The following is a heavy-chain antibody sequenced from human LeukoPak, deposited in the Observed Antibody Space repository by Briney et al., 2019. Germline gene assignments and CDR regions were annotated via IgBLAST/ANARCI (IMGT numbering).Heavy chain of an antibody. CDR3: ARDDDRAREIDY. J-gene: IGHJ4*02. Sequence: GASVKVSCKASGGTFSSYAISWVRQAPGQGLEWMGGIIPIFGTANYAQKFQGRVTITADESTSTAYMELSSLRSEDTAVYYCARDDDRAREIDYWGQGTLVTVSS. V-gene: IGHV1-69*13. CDR2: IIPIFGTA. CDR1: GGTFSSYA. D-gene: IGHD3-22*01.